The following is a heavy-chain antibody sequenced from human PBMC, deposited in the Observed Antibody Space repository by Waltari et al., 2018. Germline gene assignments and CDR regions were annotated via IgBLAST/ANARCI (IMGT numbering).Heavy chain of an antibody. CDR3: ARDFYGSGSYYNRRLSYFDY. Sequence: QVQLQESGPGLEKPSQTLSTTCTVSAGPLSIGRYSWRWTGPPAWQWLEWIGRIYTSGSTNYNPSLKSRVTISVDTSKNQFSLKLSSVTAADTAVYYCARDFYGSGSYYNRRLSYFDYWGQGTLVTVSS. CDR2: IYTSGST. D-gene: IGHD3-10*01. V-gene: IGHV4-61*02. J-gene: IGHJ4*02. CDR1: AGPLSIGRYS.